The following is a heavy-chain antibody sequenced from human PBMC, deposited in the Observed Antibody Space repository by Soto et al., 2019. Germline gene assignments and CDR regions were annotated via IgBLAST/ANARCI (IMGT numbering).Heavy chain of an antibody. CDR3: ARAPLPSYGDNPLDY. D-gene: IGHD4-17*01. J-gene: IGHJ4*02. Sequence: ASVKVSCKASGYTFTGYYMHWVRQAPGQGLEWMGWINPNSGGTNYAQKFQGWVTMTRDTSISTAYMELSRLRSDDTAVYYCARAPLPSYGDNPLDYWGQGTLVTVSS. CDR1: GYTFTGYY. CDR2: INPNSGGT. V-gene: IGHV1-2*04.